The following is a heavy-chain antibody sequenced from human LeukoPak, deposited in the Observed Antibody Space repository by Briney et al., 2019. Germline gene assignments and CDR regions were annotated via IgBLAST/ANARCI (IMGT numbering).Heavy chain of an antibody. J-gene: IGHJ4*02. CDR3: ARRRSSRSYDY. V-gene: IGHV4-59*08. Sequence: SETLSLTCTVSGGSISSYYWSWIRQPPGKGLEWIGYIYYNGSTNYNPSLKSRVTISVDTSKNQFSLKLSSVTAADTAVYYCARRRSSRSYDYWGQGTLVTVSS. CDR1: GGSISSYY. D-gene: IGHD6-13*01. CDR2: IYYNGST.